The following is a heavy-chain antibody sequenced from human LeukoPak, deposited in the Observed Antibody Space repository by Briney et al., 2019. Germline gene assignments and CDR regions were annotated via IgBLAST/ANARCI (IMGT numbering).Heavy chain of an antibody. D-gene: IGHD3-10*01. CDR2: IYYSWIT. V-gene: IGHV4-30-4*07. CDR3: ARLRHYGSGSYPMTGNWFDP. J-gene: IGHJ5*02. CDR1: VRSISRGHYS. Sequence: SDTLSLICGVSVRSISRGHYSGTWIPQPPAKGLDRIGYIYYSWITYYNPSVKSQVTISVDTSKNTFSLKVRYVTAADKAVYYCARLRHYGSGSYPMTGNWFDPWGQGTLVSVSS.